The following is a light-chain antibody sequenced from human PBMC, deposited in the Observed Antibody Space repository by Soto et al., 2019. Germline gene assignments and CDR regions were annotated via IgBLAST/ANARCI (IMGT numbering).Light chain of an antibody. Sequence: EIVLTQSPGTLSLSPGERATLSCRASQSVSSSYLAWYPQKPGQAPRLLIYDASSRATGIPDRFSGSGSGTDFTLTISRLEPEDFAVYYCQQYGSSPRTFGKGTKVEIK. J-gene: IGKJ1*01. CDR3: QQYGSSPRT. CDR1: QSVSSSY. CDR2: DAS. V-gene: IGKV3-20*01.